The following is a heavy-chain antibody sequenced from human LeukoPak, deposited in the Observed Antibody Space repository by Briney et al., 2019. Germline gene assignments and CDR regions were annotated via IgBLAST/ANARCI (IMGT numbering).Heavy chain of an antibody. J-gene: IGHJ4*02. D-gene: IGHD3-10*01. CDR2: ISSSGSTI. CDR3: ARFGSDYYGSGKRDY. V-gene: IGHV3-11*01. CDR1: AFTFSDYY. Sequence: GGSLSLSCTASAFTFSDYYMSWIRQAPGKGLEWVSYISSSGSTIYYADSVKGRFTISRDNAKNSLYLQMNSQRAEDTAVYYCARFGSDYYGSGKRDYWGQGTLVTVSS.